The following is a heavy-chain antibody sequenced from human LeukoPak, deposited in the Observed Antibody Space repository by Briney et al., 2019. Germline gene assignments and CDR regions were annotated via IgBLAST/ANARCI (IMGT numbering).Heavy chain of an antibody. V-gene: IGHV1-2*02. D-gene: IGHD6-13*01. CDR2: INPNSGGT. CDR3: TRDLSSSWYNFPEGVDY. J-gene: IGHJ4*02. CDR1: GYTFTGYY. Sequence: SVKVSCKASGYTFTGYYMHWVRQAPGQGLEWMGWINPNSGGTNYAQKFQGRVIMTRDTSISTAYMELSRLRSDDTAVYYCTRDLSSSWYNFPEGVDYWGQGTLVTVSS.